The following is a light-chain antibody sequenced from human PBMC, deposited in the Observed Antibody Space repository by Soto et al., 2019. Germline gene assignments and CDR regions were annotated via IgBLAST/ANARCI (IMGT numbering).Light chain of an antibody. Sequence: ASQSIGYYLNWYQQKPGKAPQLLIYAASNLQSGVPSRFSGSGSGTDFTLTITSLQPEDFATYYCEQSYRSRTFGQG. V-gene: IGKV1-39*01. J-gene: IGKJ1*01. CDR2: AAS. CDR3: EQSYRSRT. CDR1: QSIGYY.